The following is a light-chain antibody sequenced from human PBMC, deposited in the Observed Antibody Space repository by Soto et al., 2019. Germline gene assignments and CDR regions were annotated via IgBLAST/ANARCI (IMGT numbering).Light chain of an antibody. CDR3: QQANGDPLT. J-gene: IGKJ1*01. Sequence: DIQMTQSPSSVSASVGDRVTISCRASHDVRSWLAWYQQKPGKAPNLLIYGASTLQIGVPSRFSGSGSGTDVTLTIRSLQPENFAHYYCQQANGDPLTFGQGTKVEIK. V-gene: IGKV1-12*02. CDR1: HDVRSW. CDR2: GAS.